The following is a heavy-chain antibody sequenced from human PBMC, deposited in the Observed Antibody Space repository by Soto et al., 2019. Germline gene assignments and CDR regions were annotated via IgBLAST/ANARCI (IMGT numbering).Heavy chain of an antibody. J-gene: IGHJ5*02. V-gene: IGHV3-33*01. CDR2: IWYDGSNK. Sequence: QVQLVESGGGVVQPGRSLRLSCAASGFTFSSYGMHWVRQAPGKGLEWVAVIWYDGSNKYYADSVKGRFTISRDNSKNTLYLQMNSLRAEDTAVYYWARANKGYCSGGSCYGWFDPWGQGTLVTVSS. CDR3: ARANKGYCSGGSCYGWFDP. CDR1: GFTFSSYG. D-gene: IGHD2-15*01.